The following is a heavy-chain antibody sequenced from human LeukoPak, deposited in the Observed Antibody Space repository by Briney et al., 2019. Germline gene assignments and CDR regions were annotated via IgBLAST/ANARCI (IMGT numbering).Heavy chain of an antibody. CDR3: ARDLVVVVAATHDY. V-gene: IGHV3-21*01. CDR2: ISSSSSYI. J-gene: IGHJ4*02. Sequence: PGGSLRLSCAASGFTFSSYSMNWVRPAPGEGLEGVSSISSSSSYIYYADSVKGRFTISRDNAKNSLYLQMNSLRAEDTAVYYCARDLVVVVAATHDYWGQGTLVTVSS. CDR1: GFTFSSYS. D-gene: IGHD2-15*01.